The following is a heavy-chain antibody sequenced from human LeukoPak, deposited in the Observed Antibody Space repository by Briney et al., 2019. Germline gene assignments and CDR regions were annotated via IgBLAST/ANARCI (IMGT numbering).Heavy chain of an antibody. J-gene: IGHJ5*02. CDR2: MNPNTGGT. CDR1: GYTHTGYY. Sequence: ASVKVSCKDSGYTHTGYYMNWVRQSPRQGLEWIGWMNPNTGGTKYAQKFQGRVTMTRDTSISTAYMELSRLRSDDTAMYYCARDKLGLGELSLYDQWGQGTLVTVFS. D-gene: IGHD3-16*02. CDR3: ARDKLGLGELSLYDQ. V-gene: IGHV1-2*02.